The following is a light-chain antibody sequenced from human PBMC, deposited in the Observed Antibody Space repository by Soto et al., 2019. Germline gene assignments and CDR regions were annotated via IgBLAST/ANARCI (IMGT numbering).Light chain of an antibody. CDR2: EVS. Sequence: QSALTQPASVSGSPGQSITISCTGTSSDVGGYNYVSWYQQHPGKAPKLMIYEVSNRPSGVSNRFSGSKSGNTASLTISGLQGEDEADYYGYSYTSNSIDYVFGTGTKVTVL. V-gene: IGLV2-14*01. CDR3: YSYTSNSIDYV. CDR1: SSDVGGYNY. J-gene: IGLJ1*01.